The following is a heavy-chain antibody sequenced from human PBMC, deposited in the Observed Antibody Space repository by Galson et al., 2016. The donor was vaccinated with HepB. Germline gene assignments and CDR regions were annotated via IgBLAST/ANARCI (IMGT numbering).Heavy chain of an antibody. V-gene: IGHV4-59*01. CDR3: ARGLCSGNVCYIGPDV. Sequence: SETLSLTCTVSGVSITSNYWSWFRQTPGKRPEWIGYLHYSGGTNYNHSLKSRVTISVDTPKNLLPLSLTSVTAADTALCFCARGLCSGNVCYIGPDVWGQGTLVTVSS. J-gene: IGHJ4*02. CDR2: LHYSGGT. D-gene: IGHD2-15*01. CDR1: GVSITSNY.